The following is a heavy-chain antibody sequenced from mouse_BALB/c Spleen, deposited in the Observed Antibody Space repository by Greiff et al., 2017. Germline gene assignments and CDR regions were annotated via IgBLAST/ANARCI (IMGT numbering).Heavy chain of an antibody. D-gene: IGHD2-4*01. J-gene: IGHJ3*01. V-gene: IGHV1S56*01. CDR3: ARRGYDYDGFAY. CDR2: IYPGDGST. Sequence: QVQLQQPGAELVRPGASVKLSCKASGYTFTSYDINWVKQRPGQGLEWIGWIYPGDGSTKYNEKFKGKATLTADKSSSTAYMQLSSLTSENSAVYFCARRGYDYDGFAYWGQGTLVTVSA. CDR1: GYTFTSYD.